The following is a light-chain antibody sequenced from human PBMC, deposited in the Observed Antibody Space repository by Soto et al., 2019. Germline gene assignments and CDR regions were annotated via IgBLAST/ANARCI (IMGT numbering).Light chain of an antibody. V-gene: IGKV3-15*01. J-gene: IGKJ1*01. CDR3: QQYNNWPRT. Sequence: EIVMTQSPATVSVSPGERATLSCWASQSVSSNLAWYQQRPGQAPRLLIYGASTRATCIPARFSGSGSGTEFTLTISSLQSEDFAVYYCQQYNNWPRTFGQGTKVEIK. CDR2: GAS. CDR1: QSVSSN.